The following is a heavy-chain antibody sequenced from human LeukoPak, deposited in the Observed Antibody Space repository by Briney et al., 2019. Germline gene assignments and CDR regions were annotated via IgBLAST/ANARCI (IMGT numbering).Heavy chain of an antibody. CDR1: GFTFTGNS. CDR2: IHRDGGMT. V-gene: IGHV3-74*01. Sequence: PGGSLRLSCAASGFTFTGNSMHWVRHGPGKGLVWVARIHRDGGMTRYADSVEGRFTISRDNAKNTFYLQMNSLRAEDTAIYYCVRETGTIGYYMDVWGKGTTVTVSS. D-gene: IGHD2-15*01. J-gene: IGHJ6*03. CDR3: VRETGTIGYYMDV.